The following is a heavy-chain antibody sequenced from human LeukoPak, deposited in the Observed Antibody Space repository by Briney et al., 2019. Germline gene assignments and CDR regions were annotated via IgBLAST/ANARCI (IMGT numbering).Heavy chain of an antibody. Sequence: GGSLRLSCEVSGLTFSSSWMDWVRQAPGKGLEWVASINPDGIKRYSADSVKGRFTISRDNSKNTLYLQMNSLRAEDTAVYYCTKGSYYDNSGRAYFDYWGQGTLVTVSS. D-gene: IGHD3-22*01. J-gene: IGHJ4*02. V-gene: IGHV3-7*03. CDR3: TKGSYYDNSGRAYFDY. CDR1: GLTFSSSW. CDR2: INPDGIKR.